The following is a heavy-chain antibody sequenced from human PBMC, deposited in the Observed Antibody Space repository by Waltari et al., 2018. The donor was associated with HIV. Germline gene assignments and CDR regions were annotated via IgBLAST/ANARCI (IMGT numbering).Heavy chain of an antibody. J-gene: IGHJ5*02. Sequence: EVQLVESGGGLVKHGGYLRLSWGASGSPFNSYSMNWVRQAPGKGLEWVSSISSSSTYIYYADSVKGRFTISRDNVKNSVYLQMNSLRAEDTAVYYCARGGAWGQGTLVTVSS. CDR1: GSPFNSYS. D-gene: IGHD3-16*01. CDR2: ISSSSTYI. V-gene: IGHV3-21*02. CDR3: ARGGA.